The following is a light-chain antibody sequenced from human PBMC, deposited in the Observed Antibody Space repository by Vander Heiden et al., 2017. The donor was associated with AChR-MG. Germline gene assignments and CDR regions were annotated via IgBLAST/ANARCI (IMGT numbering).Light chain of an antibody. J-gene: IGLJ2*01. CDR1: SSNIGSNT. V-gene: IGLV1-44*01. Sequence: QSVLTQPPSGSGTPGQRVTISCSGSSSNIGSNTVNWYQQLPGTAPKLLIYSNNQRPSGVPDRFSGSKSGTSASLAISGLQSEDEADYYCAAWDDSLNARVFGGGTKLTVL. CDR2: SNN. CDR3: AAWDDSLNARV.